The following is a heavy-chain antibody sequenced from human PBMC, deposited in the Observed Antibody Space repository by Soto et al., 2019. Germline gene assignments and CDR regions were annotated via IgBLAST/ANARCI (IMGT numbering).Heavy chain of an antibody. Sequence: EVHLVESGGGLVQPGGSLSLSCAASGFTFSSYWMHWVRQAPGKGLVWVSRINSDGSNTNYADSVKGRFTISRDNAKNTVYLQMNSLRADDTAVYYCARVCTGGSCYQFDSWGQGTLVTASS. CDR2: INSDGSNT. V-gene: IGHV3-74*01. D-gene: IGHD2-15*01. J-gene: IGHJ4*02. CDR3: ARVCTGGSCYQFDS. CDR1: GFTFSSYW.